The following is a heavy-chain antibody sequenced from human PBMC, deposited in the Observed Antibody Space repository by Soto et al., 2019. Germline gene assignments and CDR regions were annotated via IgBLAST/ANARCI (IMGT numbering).Heavy chain of an antibody. CDR2: IIPIFGTA. CDR1: GGTFSSYA. D-gene: IGHD6-13*01. CDR3: ARDPRPRYSSSWYTFYCFDP. J-gene: IGHJ5*02. V-gene: IGHV1-69*13. Sequence: SVKVSCKASGGTFSSYAISWVRQAPGQGLEWMGGIIPIFGTANYAQKFQGRVTITADESTSTAYMELSSLRSEDTAVYYCARDPRPRYSSSWYTFYCFDPWGQGTLVTVS.